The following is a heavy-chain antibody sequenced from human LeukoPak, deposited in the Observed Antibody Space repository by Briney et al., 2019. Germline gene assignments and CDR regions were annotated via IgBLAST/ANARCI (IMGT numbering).Heavy chain of an antibody. D-gene: IGHD3-22*01. CDR3: ARQRTYYYDSSGYYRGYYFDY. V-gene: IGHV1-69*02. CDR1: GYTFTSYY. Sequence: GASVKVSCKASGYTFTSYYMHWVRQAPGQGLEWMGRIIPILGIANYAQKFQGRVTITADKSTSTAYMELSSLRSEDTAVYYCARQRTYYYDSSGYYRGYYFDYWGQGTLVTVSS. CDR2: IIPILGIA. J-gene: IGHJ4*02.